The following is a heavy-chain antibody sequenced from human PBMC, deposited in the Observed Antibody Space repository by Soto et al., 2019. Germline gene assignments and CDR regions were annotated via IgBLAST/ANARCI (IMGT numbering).Heavy chain of an antibody. J-gene: IGHJ4*02. CDR2: ISYDGSNK. V-gene: IGHV3-30*03. D-gene: IGHD4-17*01. Sequence: VQLVESGGGVVQPGRSLRLSCAASGFTFSSYGMHWVRQAPGKGLEWVAVISYDGSNKYYADSVKGRFTISRDNSKNTLYLQMNSLRAEDTAVYYCASSMSYGDYFSQFDYWGQGTLVTVSS. CDR1: GFTFSSYG. CDR3: ASSMSYGDYFSQFDY.